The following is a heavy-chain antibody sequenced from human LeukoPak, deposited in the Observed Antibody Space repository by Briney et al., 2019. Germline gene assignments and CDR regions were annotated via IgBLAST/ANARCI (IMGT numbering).Heavy chain of an antibody. V-gene: IGHV4-59*08. CDR2: IYYSGST. Sequence: SETLSLTCTVSGDSLSSYSWSWIRQPPGKGLEWIGYIYYSGSTNYNPSLKSRVTISVDTSKNQFSLKLSSVTAADTAVYYCARHLNVDTAMVDYWGQGTLVTVSS. D-gene: IGHD5-18*01. CDR1: GDSLSSYS. CDR3: ARHLNVDTAMVDY. J-gene: IGHJ4*02.